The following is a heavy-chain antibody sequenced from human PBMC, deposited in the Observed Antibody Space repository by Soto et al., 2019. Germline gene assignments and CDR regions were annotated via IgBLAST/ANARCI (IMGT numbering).Heavy chain of an antibody. Sequence: QVQLVQSGAEVKKPGSSVNVSCKASGGTFSNYAIDWVRQAPGQGLEWMGGITPVFGTANYAQKFQGRITVTADESTSTAYMELRSLRSEDTAVYYCARGVHYDSSGYYYFYWGQGTLVTVSS. D-gene: IGHD3-22*01. V-gene: IGHV1-69*01. CDR2: ITPVFGTA. CDR1: GGTFSNYA. CDR3: ARGVHYDSSGYYYFY. J-gene: IGHJ4*02.